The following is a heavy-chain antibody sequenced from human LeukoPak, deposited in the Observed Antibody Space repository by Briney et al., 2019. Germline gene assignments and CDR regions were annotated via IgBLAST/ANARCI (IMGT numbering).Heavy chain of an antibody. V-gene: IGHV3-23*01. J-gene: IGHJ6*02. D-gene: IGHD5/OR15-5a*01. CDR3: AKGLSRLYYYYGMDV. CDR1: GFTFSSYA. Sequence: GGSLRLSCAAPGFTFSSYAMSWVRQAPGKGLEWVSAISGSGGSTYYADSVKGRFTISRDNSKNTLYLQMNSLRAEDTAVYYCAKGLSRLYYYYGMDVWGQGTTVTVSS. CDR2: ISGSGGST.